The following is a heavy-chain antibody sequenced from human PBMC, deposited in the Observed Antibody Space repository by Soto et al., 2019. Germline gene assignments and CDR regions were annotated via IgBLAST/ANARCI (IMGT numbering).Heavy chain of an antibody. D-gene: IGHD2-15*01. CDR2: ISGSGGST. CDR3: ARVQCTGGSCFSSYYYYYGMDV. CDR1: GFTFTSYA. V-gene: IGHV3-23*01. Sequence: GGSLRLSCAASGFTFTSYAMIWVRQAPGKGLERVSAISGSGGSTYYADSVKGRFTISRDNSKSTVYLQMNSLRAEDTAVYYCARVQCTGGSCFSSYYYYYGMDVWGQGTTVTVSS. J-gene: IGHJ6*02.